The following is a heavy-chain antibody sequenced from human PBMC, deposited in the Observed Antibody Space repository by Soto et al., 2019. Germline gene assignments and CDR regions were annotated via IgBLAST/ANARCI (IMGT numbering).Heavy chain of an antibody. J-gene: IGHJ4*02. Sequence: SVKVSCKASGGTFSSYAISWVRQAPGQGLEWMGGIIPIFGTANHAQKFQGRVTITADKSTSTAYMELSGLRSEDTAVYYWARDQRGGSYSAWGQGTLVTVSS. V-gene: IGHV1-69*06. CDR2: IIPIFGTA. CDR1: GGTFSSYA. CDR3: ARDQRGGSYSA. D-gene: IGHD1-26*01.